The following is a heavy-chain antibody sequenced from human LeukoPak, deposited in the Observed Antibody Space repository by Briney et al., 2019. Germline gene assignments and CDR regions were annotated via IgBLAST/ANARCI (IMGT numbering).Heavy chain of an antibody. CDR3: ARGYALSGFDY. J-gene: IGHJ4*02. CDR2: INHSGST. D-gene: IGHD2-2*01. Sequence: PSETLSLTCAVYGGSFSGYYWSWIRQPPGKGLEWIGEINHSGSTNYNPSLKSRVTISVDTSKNQFSLKLSSVTAADTAVYYCARGYALSGFDYWGQGTLVTVSS. V-gene: IGHV4-34*01. CDR1: GGSFSGYY.